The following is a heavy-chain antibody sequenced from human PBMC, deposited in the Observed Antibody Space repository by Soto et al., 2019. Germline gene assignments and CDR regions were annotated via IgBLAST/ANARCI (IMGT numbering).Heavy chain of an antibody. CDR3: ARGEKIAVAGKLSVFDI. J-gene: IGHJ3*02. D-gene: IGHD6-19*01. Sequence: EASVKVSCMASGYTFTSYGISWVRQAPGQGLEWMGWISAYNGNTNYAQKLQGRVTMTTDTSTSTAYMELRSLRSEDTAVYYCARGEKIAVAGKLSVFDIWGQGTMVTVSS. V-gene: IGHV1-18*01. CDR2: ISAYNGNT. CDR1: GYTFTSYG.